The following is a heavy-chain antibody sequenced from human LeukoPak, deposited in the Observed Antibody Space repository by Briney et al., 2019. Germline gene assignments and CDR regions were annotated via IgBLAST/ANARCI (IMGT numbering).Heavy chain of an antibody. D-gene: IGHD5-24*01. CDR2: IYPGDSDT. J-gene: IGHJ4*02. V-gene: IGHV5-51*01. Sequence: GESLKISCEASGYSFTNYWIGWVRQMPGNGLEWMGIIYPGDSDTRYSPSFQGQVTISADKSISTAYLQWSSLKASDTAIYYCARLRGDGYNPVDYWGQGTLVTVSS. CDR1: GYSFTNYW. CDR3: ARLRGDGYNPVDY.